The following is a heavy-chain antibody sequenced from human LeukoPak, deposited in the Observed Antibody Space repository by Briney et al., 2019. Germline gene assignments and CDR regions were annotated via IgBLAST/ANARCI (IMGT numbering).Heavy chain of an antibody. CDR3: ARGLLYYGILTGYYKGDDAFDI. D-gene: IGHD3-9*01. Sequence: SETLSLTCAVYGGSFSGYYWSWIRQPPGKGLEWIGEINHSGSTNYNPSLKSRVTISVDTSKNQFSLKLSSVTAADTAVYYCARGLLYYGILTGYYKGDDAFDIWGQGTMVTVSS. CDR1: GGSFSGYY. CDR2: INHSGST. J-gene: IGHJ3*02. V-gene: IGHV4-34*01.